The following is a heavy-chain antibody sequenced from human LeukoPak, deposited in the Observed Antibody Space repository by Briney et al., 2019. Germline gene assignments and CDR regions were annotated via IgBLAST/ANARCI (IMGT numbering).Heavy chain of an antibody. CDR1: GFIVSSNY. D-gene: IGHD4-17*01. J-gene: IGHJ4*02. V-gene: IGHV3-53*01. CDR3: AGMGKATVTSSNTTDY. CDR2: IYSGGCT. Sequence: GGSLRLSCAASGFIVSSNYMSWVRQAPGKGLEWVSVIYSGGCTYYAGSVKGRFTICRDNSKNTLYLQMKSLRAEDTAVYYCAGMGKATVTSSNTTDYWGQGTLVTVPS.